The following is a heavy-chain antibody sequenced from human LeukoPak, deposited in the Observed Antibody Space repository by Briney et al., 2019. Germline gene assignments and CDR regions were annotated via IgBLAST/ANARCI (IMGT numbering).Heavy chain of an antibody. V-gene: IGHV3-15*01. J-gene: IGHJ4*02. CDR1: GCTFSNDC. D-gene: IGHD1-26*01. CDR2: IKNKTDGGTT. Sequence: GGSLRLSCAASGCTFSNDCMSWVRQPPGKGLEWVGRIKNKTDGGTTDYAAPVKGRFTISRDNQKNTRYMQMNSLETAATSVYYCTALMGVSTYFDYWGQGTLVTVSS. CDR3: TALMGVSTYFDY.